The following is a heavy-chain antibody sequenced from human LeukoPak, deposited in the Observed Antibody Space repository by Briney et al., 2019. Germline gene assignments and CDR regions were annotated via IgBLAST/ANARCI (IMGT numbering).Heavy chain of an antibody. CDR1: GFTFSSYG. J-gene: IGHJ4*02. CDR3: AREGGDYYDSSGPHIECDY. CDR2: IWYDGSNK. Sequence: PGRSLRLSCAASGFTFSSYGMHWVRQAPGKGLEWVAVIWYDGSNKYYADSVKGRFTISRENSKNTLYVQRNSMRAEDTAVYYCAREGGDYYDSSGPHIECDYWGQGTLVTVSS. V-gene: IGHV3-33*01. D-gene: IGHD3-22*01.